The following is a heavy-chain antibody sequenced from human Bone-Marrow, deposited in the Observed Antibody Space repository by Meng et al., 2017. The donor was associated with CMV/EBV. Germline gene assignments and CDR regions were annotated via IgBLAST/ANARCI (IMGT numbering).Heavy chain of an antibody. D-gene: IGHD6-13*01. CDR1: GFTFSSSG. CDR3: ATIGAGHGELDI. CDR2: TWYDGSNT. V-gene: IGHV3-33*03. Sequence: GKSLKFSFAASGFTFSSSGMHWVRQAPGKGLEWVAGTWYDGSNTHYADSVKGRFNISRDNSKNTLYLQMNSLRAEDTAVYYCATIGAGHGELDIWGQGTMVTVSS. J-gene: IGHJ3*02.